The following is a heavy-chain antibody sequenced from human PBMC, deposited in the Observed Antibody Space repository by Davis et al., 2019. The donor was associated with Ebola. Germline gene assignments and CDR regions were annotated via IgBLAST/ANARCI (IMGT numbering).Heavy chain of an antibody. Sequence: MPSETLSLTCAVYGGSFSGYYWSWIRQPPGKGLEWIGEIYHSGSTNYNPSLKSRVTISVDTSKNQFSLKLSSVTAADTAVYYCARNRIAGSSSFYYYYGMDVWGQGTTVTVSS. D-gene: IGHD6-6*01. V-gene: IGHV4-34*01. J-gene: IGHJ6*02. CDR3: ARNRIAGSSSFYYYYGMDV. CDR1: GGSFSGYY. CDR2: IYHSGST.